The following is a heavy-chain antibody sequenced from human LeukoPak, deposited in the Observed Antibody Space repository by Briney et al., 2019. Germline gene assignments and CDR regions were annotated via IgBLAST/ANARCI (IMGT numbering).Heavy chain of an antibody. CDR1: GFTFSSYA. D-gene: IGHD2-2*01. J-gene: IGHJ6*02. CDR2: ISGSGGST. V-gene: IGHV3-23*01. Sequence: PGGSLRLSCAASGFTFSSYAMSWVRQAPGKGLEWVSAISGSGGSTYYADSVKGRFTISRDNSKNTLYLQMNSLRAEDTAVYYCAKALGYCSSTSCYRYYYYYGMDVWGQGTTVTVSS. CDR3: AKALGYCSSTSCYRYYYYYGMDV.